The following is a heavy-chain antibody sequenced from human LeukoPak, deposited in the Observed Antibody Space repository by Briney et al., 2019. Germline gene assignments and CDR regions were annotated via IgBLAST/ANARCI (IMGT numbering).Heavy chain of an antibody. Sequence: PCGSLRLSCAASRFTFSSYAMSWVRQAPGKGLEWVSAISRSGGSTYYADSVKGRFTISRDNSKNTLYMQMNRLRAEDTAVYYCAKDLSRVPAATTYDAFDIWGQGTMVTVSS. D-gene: IGHD2-2*01. CDR2: ISRSGGST. V-gene: IGHV3-23*01. J-gene: IGHJ3*02. CDR1: RFTFSSYA. CDR3: AKDLSRVPAATTYDAFDI.